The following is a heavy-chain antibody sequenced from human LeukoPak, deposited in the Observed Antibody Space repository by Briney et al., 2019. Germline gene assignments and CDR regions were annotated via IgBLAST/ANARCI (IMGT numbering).Heavy chain of an antibody. D-gene: IGHD2-2*01. CDR3: AKRIDIAVVPEAATHQAFDV. Sequence: AGGSLRLSCVVSGLSFNKDVMSWFRQAPGKGLEWVSSVSPGGVSPNHADSVKGRFTVSRDDSLKTLYLQMNSLRVDDTAVYYCAKRIDIAVVPEAATHQAFDVWGQGTMVTVSS. J-gene: IGHJ3*01. V-gene: IGHV3-23*01. CDR2: VSPGGVSP. CDR1: GLSFNKDV.